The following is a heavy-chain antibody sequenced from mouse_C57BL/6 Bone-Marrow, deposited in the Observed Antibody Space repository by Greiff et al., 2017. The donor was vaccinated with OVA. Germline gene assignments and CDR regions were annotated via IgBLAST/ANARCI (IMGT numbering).Heavy chain of an antibody. CDR2: ISSGSSTI. Sequence: DVQLVESGGGLVKPGGSLKLSCAASGFTFSDYGMHWVRQAPEKGLEWVAYISSGSSTIYYADTVKGRFTISRDNAKNTLFLQMTSLRSDDTAMYYCARPYYSKTPWFAYWGQGTLVTVSA. CDR3: ARPYYSKTPWFAY. V-gene: IGHV5-17*01. J-gene: IGHJ3*01. D-gene: IGHD2-5*01. CDR1: GFTFSDYG.